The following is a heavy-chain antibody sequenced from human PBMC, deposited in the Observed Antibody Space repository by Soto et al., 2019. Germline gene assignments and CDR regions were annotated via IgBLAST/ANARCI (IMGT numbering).Heavy chain of an antibody. J-gene: IGHJ6*02. CDR3: VNDTVATAGYGMDV. CDR2: ISWNSGSI. V-gene: IGHV3-9*01. Sequence: EVQLVESGGGLVQPGRSLRLSCAASGFTFDDYAMHWVRQAPGKGLEWVSGISWNSGSIGYADSVKGRFTISRDNAKNSLYLQMNSLRDEDTALYYCVNDTVATAGYGMDVWGQGTTVTVSS. D-gene: IGHD5-12*01. CDR1: GFTFDDYA.